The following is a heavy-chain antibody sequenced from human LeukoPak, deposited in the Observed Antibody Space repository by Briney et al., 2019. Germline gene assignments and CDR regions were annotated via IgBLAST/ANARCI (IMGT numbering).Heavy chain of an antibody. V-gene: IGHV1-2*02. D-gene: IGHD4-11*01. Sequence: ASVKVSCKASGYTFTDFYIHWVRQAPGQGLECMGWISPKSGASNSAQKFQGRVTLTRDTSISTAYMELSRLTSDDTAVYFCARDDYISGCYDYWGQGTLVPVSS. CDR3: ARDDYISGCYDY. CDR1: GYTFTDFY. CDR2: ISPKSGAS. J-gene: IGHJ4*02.